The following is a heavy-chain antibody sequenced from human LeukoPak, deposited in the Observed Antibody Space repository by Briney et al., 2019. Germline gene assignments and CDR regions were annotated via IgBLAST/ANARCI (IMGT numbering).Heavy chain of an antibody. CDR3: ASLYSGSYWGGDY. Sequence: PGGSLRLSCAASGFTFSSYSMNWVRQAPGKGLEWVSSISSSSSYIYYADSVKGRFTISRDNAKNSLYLQMNSLRAEDTAVYYCASLYSGSYWGGDYWGQGTLVTVSS. CDR1: GFTFSSYS. J-gene: IGHJ4*02. CDR2: ISSSSSYI. V-gene: IGHV3-21*01. D-gene: IGHD1-26*01.